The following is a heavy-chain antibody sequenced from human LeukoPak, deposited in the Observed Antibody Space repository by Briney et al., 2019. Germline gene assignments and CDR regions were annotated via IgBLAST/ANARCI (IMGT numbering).Heavy chain of an antibody. CDR3: ARDIDDYPFDY. CDR1: GFTFSSYS. J-gene: IGHJ4*02. Sequence: TGGSLRLSCAASGFTFSSYSMNWVRQAPGKGLEWVSSISSSSSYIYYADSVKGRFTISRDNAKKSLYLQMNSLRAEDTAVYYCARDIDDYPFDYWGQGTLVTVSS. CDR2: ISSSSSYI. V-gene: IGHV3-21*01. D-gene: IGHD5-24*01.